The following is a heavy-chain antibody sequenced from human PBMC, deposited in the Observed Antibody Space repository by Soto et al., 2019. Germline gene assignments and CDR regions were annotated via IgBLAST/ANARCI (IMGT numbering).Heavy chain of an antibody. CDR1: GFTFSRYA. Sequence: PGGSLRLCCAAPGFTFSRYAMSWVRPAPGEGLEWVSAISRIGSSTYYADSVKGRFTISRDNSKNTLYLQMNSLRAEDTAVYFCAKGSSGLRFLEWLSPHDYWGQGTLVTVSS. D-gene: IGHD3-3*01. J-gene: IGHJ4*02. CDR3: AKGSSGLRFLEWLSPHDY. CDR2: ISRIGSST. V-gene: IGHV3-23*01.